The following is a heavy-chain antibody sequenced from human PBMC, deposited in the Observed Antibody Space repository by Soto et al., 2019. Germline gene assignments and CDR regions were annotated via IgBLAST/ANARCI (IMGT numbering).Heavy chain of an antibody. D-gene: IGHD3-10*01. CDR3: ARVTTGSGSYLSY. CDR1: GYTFTSYG. J-gene: IGHJ4*02. V-gene: IGHV1-18*01. CDR2: ISPYNGNT. Sequence: GASVKVSCKASGYTFTSYGISWVRQAPGQGLEWMGWISPYNGNTYYAQNLQGRVTMTTDTSTSIAYMEVRSLRSDDTAVYYCARVTTGSGSYLSYWGQGTLVTVSS.